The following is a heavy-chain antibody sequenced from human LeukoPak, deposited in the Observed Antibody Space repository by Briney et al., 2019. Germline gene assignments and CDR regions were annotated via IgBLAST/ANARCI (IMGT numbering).Heavy chain of an antibody. D-gene: IGHD3-3*01. J-gene: IGHJ6*02. Sequence: SVKVSCKASGGTFSSYAISWVRQAPGQGLEWMGGIIPIFGTANYAQKFQGRVTITADESTSTAYMELSSLRSEDTAVYYCARGLITIFGVVIITHGMDVWGQGTTVTVSS. CDR2: IIPIFGTA. V-gene: IGHV1-69*13. CDR1: GGTFSSYA. CDR3: ARGLITIFGVVIITHGMDV.